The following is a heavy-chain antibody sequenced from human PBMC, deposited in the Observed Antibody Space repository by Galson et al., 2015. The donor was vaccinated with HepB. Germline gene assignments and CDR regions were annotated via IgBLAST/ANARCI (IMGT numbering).Heavy chain of an antibody. J-gene: IGHJ4*02. Sequence: SLRLSCAASGFTFNTFWMSWVRQTPGKGLEWVANIKEDGSETYYVDSVKGRFTISRDNAKNLLYLQMNSPRDEDTAIYYCSIMVRRSPFDYWGQGTLVSVSS. CDR3: SIMVRRSPFDY. CDR2: IKEDGSET. V-gene: IGHV3-7*01. CDR1: GFTFNTFW. D-gene: IGHD3-10*01.